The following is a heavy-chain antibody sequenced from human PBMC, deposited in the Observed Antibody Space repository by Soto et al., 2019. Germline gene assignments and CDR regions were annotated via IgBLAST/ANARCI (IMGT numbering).Heavy chain of an antibody. CDR1: GFTFSSYA. J-gene: IGHJ6*02. Sequence: GGSLRLSCAASGFTFSSYAMSWVRQAPGKGLEWVSAISGSGGSTYYADSVKGRFTISRDNSKNTLYLQMNSLRAEDTAVYYCAKRSYSSSSWMKYYGMDVWGQGTTVTVSS. V-gene: IGHV3-23*01. D-gene: IGHD6-6*01. CDR3: AKRSYSSSSWMKYYGMDV. CDR2: ISGSGGST.